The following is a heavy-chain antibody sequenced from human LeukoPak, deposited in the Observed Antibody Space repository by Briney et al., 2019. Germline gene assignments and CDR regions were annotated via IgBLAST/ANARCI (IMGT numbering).Heavy chain of an antibody. CDR1: GFTFSSYA. V-gene: IGHV3-30*04. J-gene: IGHJ4*02. Sequence: GRSLRLSCAASGFTFSSYAMHWVRQAPGKGLEWVAVISYDGSNKYYADSVKGRFTISRDNSKNTLYLQMNSLRAEDTAVYYCARVGYSGYEGPYYFDYWGQGTLVTVSS. CDR3: ARVGYSGYEGPYYFDY. D-gene: IGHD5-12*01. CDR2: ISYDGSNK.